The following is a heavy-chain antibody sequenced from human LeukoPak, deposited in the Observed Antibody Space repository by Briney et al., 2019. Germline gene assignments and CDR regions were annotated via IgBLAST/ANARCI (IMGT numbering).Heavy chain of an antibody. CDR3: TRDYGDYKGDY. CDR2: IRSKAYGGTT. J-gene: IGHJ4*02. Sequence: GGSLRLSCTASGFTFVDYAVSWVRQAPGKGLEWVGFIRSKAYGGTTEYAASVKGRFSISRDDSKSIAYLQMDSLKTEDTAVYYCTRDYGDYKGDYWGRGTLVTVSS. D-gene: IGHD4-17*01. CDR1: GFTFVDYA. V-gene: IGHV3-49*04.